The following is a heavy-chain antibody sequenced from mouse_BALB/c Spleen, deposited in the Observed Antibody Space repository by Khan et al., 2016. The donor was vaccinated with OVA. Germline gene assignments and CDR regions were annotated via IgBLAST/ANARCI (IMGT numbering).Heavy chain of an antibody. CDR3: ATIYYDYG. V-gene: IGHV1-87*01. CDR1: GYTFTSYW. D-gene: IGHD2-4*01. Sequence: QVRLQQSGAELARPGASVKLSCKASGYTFTSYWMQWVKQRPGQGLEWIGAIYPGDGDTRNTQKFKGKATLTADKSSSTAYMQLSSLASEDSAVYYCATIYYDYGWGQGTLVTVSA. J-gene: IGHJ3*02. CDR2: IYPGDGDT.